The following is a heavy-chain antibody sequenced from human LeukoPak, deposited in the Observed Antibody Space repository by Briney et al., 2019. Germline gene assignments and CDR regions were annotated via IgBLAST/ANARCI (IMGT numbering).Heavy chain of an antibody. CDR2: IYYSGST. D-gene: IGHD3-22*01. CDR1: GGSISSYY. V-gene: IGHV4-59*01. J-gene: IGHJ4*02. Sequence: SETLSLTCTVSGGSISSYYWSWIRQPPGKGLEWIGYIYYSGSTNYNPSLKSRVTISVDTSKNQFSLKLSSVTAADTAVYYCARMVSYYDSSGYRSAVANYWGQGTLVTVSS. CDR3: ARMVSYYDSSGYRSAVANY.